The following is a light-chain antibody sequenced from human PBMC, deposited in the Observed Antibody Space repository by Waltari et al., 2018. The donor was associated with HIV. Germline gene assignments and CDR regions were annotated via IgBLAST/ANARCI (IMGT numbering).Light chain of an antibody. J-gene: IGLJ3*02. CDR1: NIGRTT. V-gene: IGLV3-21*01. CDR2: YGS. Sequence: SYVLTQPPSVSVAPGETARITCGGGNIGRTTVHWYQRGPGQAPIVVIYYGSERPSGISERFSGSNSGNTATLFIDRVEPGDEADYFCQVWVTAPDHTVFGGGTKLTVL. CDR3: QVWVTAPDHTV.